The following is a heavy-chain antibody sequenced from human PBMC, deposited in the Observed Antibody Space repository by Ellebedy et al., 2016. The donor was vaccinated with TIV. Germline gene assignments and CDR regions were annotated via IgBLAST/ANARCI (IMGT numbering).Heavy chain of an antibody. V-gene: IGHV1-8*01. CDR2: LSPNSGNT. Sequence: ASVKVSXKASGYTFTTFDINWVRQATGQGLEWTGWLSPNSGNTGSAQKFQGRVTMTMNTSISTAYMELNSLTSEDTAVYYCARGNFGSGSQGGSWGQGTLVIVSS. CDR3: ARGNFGSGSQGGS. CDR1: GYTFTTFD. J-gene: IGHJ5*02. D-gene: IGHD3-10*01.